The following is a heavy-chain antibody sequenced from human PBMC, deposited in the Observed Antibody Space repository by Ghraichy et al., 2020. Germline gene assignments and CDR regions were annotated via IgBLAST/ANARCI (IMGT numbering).Heavy chain of an antibody. CDR2: IYYSGST. V-gene: IGHV4-59*01. D-gene: IGHD4-17*01. Sequence: SETLSLTCTVSGGSISSYYWSWIRQPPGKGLEWIGYIYYSGSTNYNPSLKSRVTISVDTSKNQFSLKLSSVTAADTAVYYCARGLRRDFDYWGQGTLVTVSS. J-gene: IGHJ4*02. CDR3: ARGLRRDFDY. CDR1: GGSISSYY.